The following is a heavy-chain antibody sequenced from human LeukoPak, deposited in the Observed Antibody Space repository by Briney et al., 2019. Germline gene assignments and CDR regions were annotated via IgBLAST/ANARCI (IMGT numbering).Heavy chain of an antibody. CDR1: GYSFSSYW. V-gene: IGHV5-51*01. Sequence: GESLKISCKGSGYSFSSYWIAWVRQMPGKGLEWMGIIYPGDSDTRYSPSYQGQVTISADKSISTAYLQWSSLKASDTAMYYCARHCSGGSCYSYYYYGMDVWGQGTTVTVSS. CDR2: IYPGDSDT. D-gene: IGHD2-15*01. CDR3: ARHCSGGSCYSYYYYGMDV. J-gene: IGHJ6*02.